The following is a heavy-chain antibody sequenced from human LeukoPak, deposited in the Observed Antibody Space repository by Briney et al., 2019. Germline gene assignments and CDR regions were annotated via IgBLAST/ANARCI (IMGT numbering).Heavy chain of an antibody. CDR1: GFTFSSYW. J-gene: IGHJ4*02. V-gene: IGHV3-7*04. D-gene: IGHD6-13*01. Sequence: GGSLRLSCAASGFTFSSYWMSWVRQAPGKGLEWVANIKQDGSEKYYVDSVKDRFTISRDNSKSTLYLQMNSLRAEDTALYYCAGYSSSWSSFDYWGQGTLVTVSS. CDR2: IKQDGSEK. CDR3: AGYSSSWSSFDY.